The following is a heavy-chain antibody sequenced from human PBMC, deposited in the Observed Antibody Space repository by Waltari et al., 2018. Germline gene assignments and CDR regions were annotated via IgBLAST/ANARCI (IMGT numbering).Heavy chain of an antibody. D-gene: IGHD4-17*01. Sequence: QVHLQEMGPGLVKPSQTLSPTCAVSGTSISRKKHSWNWIRQPPGKGLEWIGSIYYDGGTKYTPSLESRVTISIDTSKNQFSLKLSSVTAADTAVYFCARWDQDYFSFFFDYWGRGTLVTVSS. J-gene: IGHJ4*02. CDR1: GTSISRKKHS. CDR2: IYYDGGT. CDR3: ARWDQDYFSFFFDY. V-gene: IGHV4-30-4*08.